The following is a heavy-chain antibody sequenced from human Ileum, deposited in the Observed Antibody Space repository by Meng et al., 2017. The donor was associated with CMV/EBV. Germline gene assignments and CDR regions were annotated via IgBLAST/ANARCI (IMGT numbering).Heavy chain of an antibody. D-gene: IGHD1-26*01. CDR1: GYTFTSYG. V-gene: IGHV1-18*01. Sequence: ASVKVSCKASGYTFTSYGISWVRQAPGQGLEWMGWISAYNGNKNYPQKLQGRVTMTTHTSTSTSYMELRRLRSDDTAVYYCARGALRGRYYFYFYGMDVWGQGTTVTVSS. CDR3: ARGALRGRYYFYFYGMDV. J-gene: IGHJ6*02. CDR2: ISAYNGNK.